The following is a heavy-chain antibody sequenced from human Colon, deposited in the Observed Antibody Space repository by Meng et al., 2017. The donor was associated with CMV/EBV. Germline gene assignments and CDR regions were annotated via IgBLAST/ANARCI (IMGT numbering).Heavy chain of an antibody. CDR3: TPLYDFWSRYNVYWFEP. CDR1: GFTFSATA. Sequence: GESLKISCATSGFTFSATAMHWVRQASGRGLEWVGRVRSKANRYATSYAASLKGRFTISRDDSKNMAYLQMNSLKTEDTAVYYCTPLYDFWSRYNVYWFEPWGQGTLVTVSS. D-gene: IGHD3-3*01. J-gene: IGHJ5*02. CDR2: VRSKANRYAT. V-gene: IGHV3-73*01.